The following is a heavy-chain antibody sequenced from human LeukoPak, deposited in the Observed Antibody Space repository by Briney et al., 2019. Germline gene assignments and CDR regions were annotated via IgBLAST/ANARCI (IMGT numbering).Heavy chain of an antibody. CDR3: ANSIQELFDY. Sequence: GGSLRLSCAASGFTFSSYGMHWVRQAPGKGLEWVAVISYDGTNKYYADSVKGRFTISRDNSKNTLSLQMNSLRTEDTAVYYCANSIQELFDYWGQGTQVIVSS. D-gene: IGHD6-13*01. CDR2: ISYDGTNK. J-gene: IGHJ4*02. V-gene: IGHV3-30*18. CDR1: GFTFSSYG.